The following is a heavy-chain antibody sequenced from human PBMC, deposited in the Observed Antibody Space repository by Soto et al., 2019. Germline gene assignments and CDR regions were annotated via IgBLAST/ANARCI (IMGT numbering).Heavy chain of an antibody. Sequence: SETLSLTCTVSGDSINTYYWSWIRQPAGKGLEWIGRIFSGGSTNYNPSLKSRVTMSIDTSKNQFSLKLTSLAAADTAVYYCARGPGGFGDFSLAYWGQGTLVTVSS. CDR1: GDSINTYY. CDR2: IFSGGST. D-gene: IGHD3-10*01. V-gene: IGHV4-4*07. J-gene: IGHJ4*02. CDR3: ARGPGGFGDFSLAY.